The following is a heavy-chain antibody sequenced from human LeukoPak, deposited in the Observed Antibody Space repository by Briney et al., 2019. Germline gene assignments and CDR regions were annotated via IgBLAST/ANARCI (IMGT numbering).Heavy chain of an antibody. CDR1: GGSISSSSYY. Sequence: SETLSLTCTVSGGSISSSSYYWGWICQPPGKGLEWIWSIYYSGSTYYNPSIKSRVTISVDTSKNQFSLKLSSVTAADTAVYYCATSGTTVVPNDYWGQGTLVTVSS. J-gene: IGHJ4*02. CDR2: IYYSGST. D-gene: IGHD4-17*01. V-gene: IGHV4-39*01. CDR3: ATSGTTVVPNDY.